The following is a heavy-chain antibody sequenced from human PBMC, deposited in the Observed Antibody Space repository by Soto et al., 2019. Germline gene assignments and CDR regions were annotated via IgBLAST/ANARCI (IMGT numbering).Heavy chain of an antibody. CDR2: VDPSDSQT. D-gene: IGHD2-8*01. V-gene: IGHV5-10-1*01. CDR3: ARQIYDSGTGTNFPNSFDS. J-gene: IGHJ4*02. CDR1: VYSFAGYW. Sequence: LKISLKGSVYSFAGYWITWVRQKPGKGLEWMGRVDPSDSQTYYSPSFRGHVTISVTKSITTVFLQWSSLRASDTAMYYCARQIYDSGTGTNFPNSFDSWGQGTSVTVSS.